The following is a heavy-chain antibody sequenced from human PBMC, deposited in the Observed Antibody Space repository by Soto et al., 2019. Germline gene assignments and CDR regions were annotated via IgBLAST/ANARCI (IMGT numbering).Heavy chain of an antibody. CDR3: AKDHIAAAGTVHYYGMDV. V-gene: IGHV3-30*18. J-gene: IGHJ6*02. CDR2: ISYDGSNK. Sequence: GSLRLSCAASGFTFSSYGMHWVRQAPGKGLEWVAVISYDGSNKYYADSVKGRFTISRDNSKNTLYLQMNSLRAEDTAVYYCAKDHIAAAGTVHYYGMDVWGQGTTVTVS. CDR1: GFTFSSYG. D-gene: IGHD6-13*01.